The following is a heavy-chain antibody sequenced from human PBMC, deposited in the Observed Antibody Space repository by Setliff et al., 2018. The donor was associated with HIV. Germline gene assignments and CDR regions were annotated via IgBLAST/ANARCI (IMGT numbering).Heavy chain of an antibody. J-gene: IGHJ5*02. CDR3: ARDGINYDFWSGQNASNWFDP. D-gene: IGHD3-3*01. V-gene: IGHV1-46*02. Sequence: ASVKVSCQTSGYTFDIYYIHWVRQAPGQGLEWMGVIDPTGGRTTYAQKFEDRVTMTRDLSTSTVYMELTRLKSEDVAIYYCARDGINYDFWSGQNASNWFDPWGQGTLVTVSS. CDR1: GYTFDIYY. CDR2: IDPTGGRT.